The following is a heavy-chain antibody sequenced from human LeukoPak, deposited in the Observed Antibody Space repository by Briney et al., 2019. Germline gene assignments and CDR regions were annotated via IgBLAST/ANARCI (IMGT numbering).Heavy chain of an antibody. D-gene: IGHD3-22*01. V-gene: IGHV3-11*06. CDR3: ARAEPYDSSGYALDY. Sequence: SVKGRFTISRDNAKNSLYLQMNSLRAEGTAVYYCARAEPYDSSGYALDYWGQGTLVTVSS. J-gene: IGHJ4*02.